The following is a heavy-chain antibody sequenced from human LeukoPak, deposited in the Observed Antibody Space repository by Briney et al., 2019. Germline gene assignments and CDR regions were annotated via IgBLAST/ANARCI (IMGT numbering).Heavy chain of an antibody. CDR2: INPNSGGT. Sequence: GASVKVSCKASGYTFTGYYMHWVRQAPGQGLEWMGWINPNSGGTNYAQKFQGRVTMTRDTSISTAYMELSRLRSDDTAVYYCARASAELSIAVDYWGQGTMVTVSS. D-gene: IGHD6-6*01. J-gene: IGHJ4*02. CDR3: ARASAELSIAVDY. V-gene: IGHV1-2*02. CDR1: GYTFTGYY.